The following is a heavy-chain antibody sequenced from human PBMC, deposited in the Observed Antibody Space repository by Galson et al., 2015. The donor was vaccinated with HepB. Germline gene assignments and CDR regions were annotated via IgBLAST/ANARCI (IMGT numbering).Heavy chain of an antibody. CDR2: ISSSSSTI. CDR3: AREKRIWDSGGSCLFDY. D-gene: IGHD2-15*01. J-gene: IGHJ4*02. CDR1: GFTFSSYS. Sequence: SLRLSCAASGFTFSSYSMNWVRQAPGKGLEWVSYISSSSSTIYYADSVKGRFTISRDNAKNSLYLQMNSLRDEDTAVYYCAREKRIWDSGGSCLFDYWGQGTLVTVSS. V-gene: IGHV3-48*02.